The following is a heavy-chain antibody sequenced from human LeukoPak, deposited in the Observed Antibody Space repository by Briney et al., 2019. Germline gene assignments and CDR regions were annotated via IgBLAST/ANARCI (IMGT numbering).Heavy chain of an antibody. J-gene: IGHJ6*03. V-gene: IGHV4-4*07. CDR2: IYTSGST. Sequence: PSETLSLTCTVSGGSISSYYWSWMRQPAGKGLEWIGRIYTSGSTNYNPSLKSRVTMSVDTSKNQFSLKLSSVTAADTAVYYCARTVRDIVVVPAARELIYYYYMDVWRKGTTVTVSS. D-gene: IGHD2-2*01. CDR1: GGSISSYY. CDR3: ARTVRDIVVVPAARELIYYYYMDV.